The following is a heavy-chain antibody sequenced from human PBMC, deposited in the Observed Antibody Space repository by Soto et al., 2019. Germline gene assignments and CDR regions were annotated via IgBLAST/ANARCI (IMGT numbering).Heavy chain of an antibody. Sequence: EVQLVESGGDLVQPGGSLRLSCAASGFTFTNYWIHWVRQAPGKGLVWVSRIDGDGSTTNYADSVKGRFTISRDNAENTVYMQMNSLRAEDTALYYCARGIQYKYGMDVWGQGTTVTVSS. CDR3: ARGIQYKYGMDV. D-gene: IGHD5-18*01. V-gene: IGHV3-74*01. CDR2: IDGDGSTT. J-gene: IGHJ6*02. CDR1: GFTFTNYW.